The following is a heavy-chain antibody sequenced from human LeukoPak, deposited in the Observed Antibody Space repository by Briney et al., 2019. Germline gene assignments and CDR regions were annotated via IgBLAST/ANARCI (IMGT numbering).Heavy chain of an antibody. CDR3: ARPGGDYYDSSGYYPFDY. Sequence: GESLKISCKGSGYSFTSYWIGWVRQMPGKGLEWMGIIYPGDSDTRYGPSFQGQVTISADKSISTAYLQWSSLKASDTAMYYCARPGGDYYDSSGYYPFDYWGQGTLVTVSS. CDR1: GYSFTSYW. V-gene: IGHV5-51*01. D-gene: IGHD3-22*01. CDR2: IYPGDSDT. J-gene: IGHJ4*02.